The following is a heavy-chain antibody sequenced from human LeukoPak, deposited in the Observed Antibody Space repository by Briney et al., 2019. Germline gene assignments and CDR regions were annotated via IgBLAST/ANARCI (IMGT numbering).Heavy chain of an antibody. CDR1: GGTFISYA. CDR3: ARAGYCRSTSCFDAFDI. V-gene: IGHV1-69*13. D-gene: IGHD2-2*01. Sequence: ASVKVSCKASGGTFISYAISWVRQAPGQGLEWMGGIIPIFGTANYAQKFQGRVTITADESTSTAYMELSSLRSEDTAVYYCARAGYCRSTSCFDAFDIWGQGTMVTVSS. CDR2: IIPIFGTA. J-gene: IGHJ3*02.